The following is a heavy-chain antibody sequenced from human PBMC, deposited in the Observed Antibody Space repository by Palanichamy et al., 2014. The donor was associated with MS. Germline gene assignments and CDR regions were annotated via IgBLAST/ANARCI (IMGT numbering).Heavy chain of an antibody. V-gene: IGHV3-7*03. CDR2: IKYDGREK. J-gene: IGHJ4*02. CDR3: ARDVWIAARPFDN. D-gene: IGHD6-6*01. Sequence: EVQLVEVWGRAWSSLGGPVRLSCAASGFTFSSYWMSWVRQAPGKGLEWVANIKYDGREKYYVDSVKGRFTISRDNAKNSLYLQMSSLRAEDTAVYYCARDVWIAARPFDNWGQGTLVTVSS. CDR1: GFTFSSYW.